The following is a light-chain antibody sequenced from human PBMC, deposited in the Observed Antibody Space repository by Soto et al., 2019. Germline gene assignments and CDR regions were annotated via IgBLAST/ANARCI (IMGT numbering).Light chain of an antibody. CDR3: GSYSSSSTRNL. CDR1: NTDVGGYHY. V-gene: IGLV2-14*03. Sequence: QSALTQPASVSGSPGQSITIACTGTNTDVGGYHYVSWYQHHPGQAPKLIIYDVYSRPSGVADRFSGSKSGNTASLIISGLQAEDEADYYCGSYSSSSTRNLFGTGTKLTVL. CDR2: DVY. J-gene: IGLJ1*01.